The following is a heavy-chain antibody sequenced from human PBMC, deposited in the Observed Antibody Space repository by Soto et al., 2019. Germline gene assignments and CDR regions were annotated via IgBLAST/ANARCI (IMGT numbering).Heavy chain of an antibody. D-gene: IGHD3-3*01. V-gene: IGHV1-8*01. CDR2: MNPNSGNT. J-gene: IGHJ6*02. Sequence: GASVKVSCKASGYTFTSYDINWVRQATGQGLEWMGWMNPNSGNTGYAQKFQGRVTMTRNTSISTAYMELSSLRSEDTAVYYCAAYNFWSGYPIYGMDVWGRGTTVTVSS. CDR1: GYTFTSYD. CDR3: AAYNFWSGYPIYGMDV.